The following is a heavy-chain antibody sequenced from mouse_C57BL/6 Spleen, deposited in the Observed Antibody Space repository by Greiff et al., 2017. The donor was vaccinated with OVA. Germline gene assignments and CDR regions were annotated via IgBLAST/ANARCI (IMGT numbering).Heavy chain of an antibody. J-gene: IGHJ3*01. CDR2: ISSGGSYT. CDR1: GFTFSSYG. Sequence: EVQVVESGGDLVKPGGSLKLSCAASGFTFSSYGMSWVRQTPDKRLEWVATISSGGSYTYYPDSVKGRFTISRDNAKNTLYLQMSSLKSEDTAMYYCARLDDYDAWFAYWGQGTLVTVSA. D-gene: IGHD2-4*01. V-gene: IGHV5-6*01. CDR3: ARLDDYDAWFAY.